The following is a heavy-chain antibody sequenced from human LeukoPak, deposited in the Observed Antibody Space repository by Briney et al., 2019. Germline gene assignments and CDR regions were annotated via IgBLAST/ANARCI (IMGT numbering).Heavy chain of an antibody. J-gene: IGHJ3*02. Sequence: SQTLSLTCAISGDSVSSNSAAWNWIRQSPSRGLEWLGRTYYRSKWYNDYAVPVKSRITINPDTSKNQFSLQLNSVTPEDTAVYYCARERIQLWEIHDAFDIWGQGTMVTVSS. D-gene: IGHD5-18*01. CDR1: GDSVSSNSAA. V-gene: IGHV6-1*01. CDR3: ARERIQLWEIHDAFDI. CDR2: TYYRSKWYN.